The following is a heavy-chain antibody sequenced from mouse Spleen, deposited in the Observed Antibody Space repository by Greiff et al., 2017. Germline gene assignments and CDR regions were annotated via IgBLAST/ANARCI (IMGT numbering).Heavy chain of an antibody. J-gene: IGHJ1*03. CDR3: ARDGYGSRGYWYFDV. V-gene: IGHV3-6*01. CDR1: GYSITSGYY. CDR2: ISYDGSN. Sequence: EVQLVESGPGLVKPSQSLSLTCSVTGYSITSGYYWNWIRQFPGNKLEWMGYISYDGSNNYNPSLKNRISITRDTSKNQFFLKLNSVTTEDTATYYCARDGYGSRGYWYFDVWGTGTTVTVSS. D-gene: IGHD1-1*01.